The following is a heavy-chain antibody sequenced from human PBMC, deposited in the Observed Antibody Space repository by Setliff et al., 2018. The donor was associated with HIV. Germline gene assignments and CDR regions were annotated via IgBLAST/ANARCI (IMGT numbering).Heavy chain of an antibody. CDR3: AREDTTGYYSLSAFDI. D-gene: IGHD3-22*01. Sequence: SETLSLTCAVYGGSFTNYFWGWIRQSPGKGLEWIGEINHSGRTKYNPSLKSRVTMSVDTSKNQFSLKLKSVTAADTAVYYCAREDTTGYYSLSAFDIWGQGTLVTVSS. CDR1: GGSFTNYF. CDR2: INHSGRT. J-gene: IGHJ3*02. V-gene: IGHV4-34*01.